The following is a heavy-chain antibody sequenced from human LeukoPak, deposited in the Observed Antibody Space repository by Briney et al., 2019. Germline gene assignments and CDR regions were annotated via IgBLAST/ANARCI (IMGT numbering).Heavy chain of an antibody. CDR1: GFTFSSYA. Sequence: GGSLRLSCAASGFTFSSYAMHWVRQAPGKGLEWVAVISYDGSNKYYADSVKGRFTISRDNSKNTLYLQMNSLRAEDTAVYYCAREDYYGSGSPWYFDLWGRGTLVTVSS. CDR3: AREDYYGSGSPWYFDL. J-gene: IGHJ2*01. D-gene: IGHD3-10*01. CDR2: ISYDGSNK. V-gene: IGHV3-30*04.